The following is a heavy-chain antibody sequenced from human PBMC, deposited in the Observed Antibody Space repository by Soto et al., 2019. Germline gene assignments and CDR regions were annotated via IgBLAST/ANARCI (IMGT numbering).Heavy chain of an antibody. V-gene: IGHV4-4*02. J-gene: IGHJ4*02. CDR2: IYRTGST. CDR1: GGSFTSNNW. CDR3: ASRDPGTSVDY. Sequence: SETLSLTCAVSGGSFTSNNWWTWVRQPPGQGLEWIGEIYRTGSTNYNPSLKSRVTISLDKSENQFSLKVTSLTAADTAVYYCASRDPGTSVDYWGQGTLVTVPS. D-gene: IGHD1-7*01.